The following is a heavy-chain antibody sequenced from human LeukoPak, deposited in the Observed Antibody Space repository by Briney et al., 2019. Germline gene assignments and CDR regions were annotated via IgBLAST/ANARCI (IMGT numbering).Heavy chain of an antibody. Sequence: GGSLRLSCAASGFTFSSYSMNWVRQAPGKGLEWVSYISSSSRTIYYADPVKGRFTISRDNAKNSLYLQMNSLRAEDTAGYYCAREARLGELSPSGYWGQGTLVTASS. J-gene: IGHJ4*02. CDR1: GFTFSSYS. CDR2: ISSSSRTI. V-gene: IGHV3-48*01. CDR3: AREARLGELSPSGY. D-gene: IGHD3-16*02.